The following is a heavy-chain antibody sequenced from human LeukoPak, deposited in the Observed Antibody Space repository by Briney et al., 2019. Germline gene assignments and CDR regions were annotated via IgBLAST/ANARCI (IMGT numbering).Heavy chain of an antibody. CDR1: GFTFDDYA. D-gene: IGHD5-24*01. Sequence: GRSLRLSCAASGFTFDDYAVHWVRQAPGKGLEWVSVISSSSTYIYYSDSVRGRFTISRDNAKNSLYLQMNSLRAEDTAVYYCARGDPHGAYFDYWGQGALVTVSS. J-gene: IGHJ4*02. V-gene: IGHV3-21*01. CDR3: ARGDPHGAYFDY. CDR2: ISSSSTYI.